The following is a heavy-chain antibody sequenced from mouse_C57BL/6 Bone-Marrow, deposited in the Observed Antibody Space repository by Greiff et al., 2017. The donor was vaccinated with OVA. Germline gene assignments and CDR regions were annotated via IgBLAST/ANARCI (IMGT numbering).Heavy chain of an antibody. D-gene: IGHD1-1*01. Sequence: QVQLQQPGAELVKPGASVKLSCKASGYTFTSYWMHWVKQRPGRGLEWIGRIDPNSGGTKYNEKFKSKATLTVDKPSSTAYMQLSSLTSEDSAVYYGARLSIHDCGSSYYWYFDVWGTGTTVTVSS. CDR1: GYTFTSYW. CDR2: IDPNSGGT. J-gene: IGHJ1*03. CDR3: ARLSIHDCGSSYYWYFDV. V-gene: IGHV1-72*01.